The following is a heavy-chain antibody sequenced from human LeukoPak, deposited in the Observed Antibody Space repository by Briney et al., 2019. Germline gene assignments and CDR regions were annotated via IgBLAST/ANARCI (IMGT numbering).Heavy chain of an antibody. Sequence: SETLSLTCTVSGGSVSSGSYYWSWIRQPPGKGLEWIGYIYYSGSTNYNPSLKSRVTMSVDTSKNQFSLKLSSVTAADTAVYYCARADCSGGSCYAFEIWGQGTMVTVSS. CDR1: GGSVSSGSYY. D-gene: IGHD2-15*01. CDR2: IYYSGST. J-gene: IGHJ3*02. V-gene: IGHV4-61*01. CDR3: ARADCSGGSCYAFEI.